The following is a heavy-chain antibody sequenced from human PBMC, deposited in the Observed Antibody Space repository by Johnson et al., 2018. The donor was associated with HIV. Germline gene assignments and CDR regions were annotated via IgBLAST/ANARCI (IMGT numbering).Heavy chain of an antibody. D-gene: IGHD3-3*01. V-gene: IGHV3-30*18. CDR3: AKDQTYNFWSGYYGGDAFDI. Sequence: QVQLVESGGGLVQPGGSLRLSCAASGFTFSTYVMYWVRQAPGKGLEWVALISHDGSNDYCADSVKGRFTISRDNSKNTLYLQMNSLRAEDTAVYYCAKDQTYNFWSGYYGGDAFDIWGQGTMVTVSS. CDR2: ISHDGSND. J-gene: IGHJ3*02. CDR1: GFTFSTYV.